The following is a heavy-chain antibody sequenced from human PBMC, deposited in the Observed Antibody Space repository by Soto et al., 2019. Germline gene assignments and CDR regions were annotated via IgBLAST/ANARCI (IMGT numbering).Heavy chain of an antibody. CDR3: ARDLDRDKDYYYYYGMDV. J-gene: IGHJ6*02. Sequence: ASVKVSCKASGYTFTRFPMHWVRQAPGQRLEWMGWINAGNGNTKHSQKFQGRVTITRDTFASTAYMELSSLRSEDTAVYYCARDLDRDKDYYYYYGMDVWGQGTTVTVSS. CDR2: INAGNGNT. V-gene: IGHV1-3*01. CDR1: GYTFTRFP. D-gene: IGHD3-3*01.